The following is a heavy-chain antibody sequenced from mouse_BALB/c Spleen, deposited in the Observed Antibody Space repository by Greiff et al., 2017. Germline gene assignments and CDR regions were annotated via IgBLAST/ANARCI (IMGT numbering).Heavy chain of an antibody. CDR3: ARRYYGSSSLFDY. D-gene: IGHD1-1*01. Sequence: EVKLMESGAELVKPGASVKLSCTASGFNIKDTYMHWVKQRPEQGLEWIGRIDPANGNTKYDPKFQGKATITADTSSNTAYLQLSSLTSEDTAVYYCARRYYGSSSLFDYWGQGTTLTVSS. J-gene: IGHJ2*01. CDR1: GFNIKDTY. CDR2: IDPANGNT. V-gene: IGHV14-3*02.